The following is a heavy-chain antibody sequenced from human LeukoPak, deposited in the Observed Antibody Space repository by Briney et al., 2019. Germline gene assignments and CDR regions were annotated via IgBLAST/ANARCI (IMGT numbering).Heavy chain of an antibody. CDR2: INPNSGGT. CDR1: GYTFTGYY. D-gene: IGHD2-15*01. CDR3: ARGSLGRYCSGGSCPSSWFDP. V-gene: IGHV1-2*06. J-gene: IGHJ5*02. Sequence: ASVKVSCKASGYTFTGYYMHWVRQAPGQGLEWMGRINPNSGGTNYAQKFQGRVTMTRDTSISTAYMELSRLRSDDTAVYYCARGSLGRYCSGGSCPSSWFDPWGQGTLVTVSS.